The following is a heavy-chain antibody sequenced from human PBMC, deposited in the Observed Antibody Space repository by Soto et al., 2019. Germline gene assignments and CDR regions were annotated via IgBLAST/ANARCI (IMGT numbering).Heavy chain of an antibody. CDR3: ARYQGWHRFYGSGSYWGYNWFDP. CDR1: GYTFTSYY. V-gene: IGHV1-46*01. D-gene: IGHD3-10*01. Sequence: GASVKVSCKASGYTFTSYYMHWVRQAPGQGLEWMGIINPSGGSTSYAQKFQGRVTMTRDTSTSTVYMELSSLRSEDTAVYYCARYQGWHRFYGSGSYWGYNWFDPWGQGTLVTVSS. J-gene: IGHJ5*02. CDR2: INPSGGST.